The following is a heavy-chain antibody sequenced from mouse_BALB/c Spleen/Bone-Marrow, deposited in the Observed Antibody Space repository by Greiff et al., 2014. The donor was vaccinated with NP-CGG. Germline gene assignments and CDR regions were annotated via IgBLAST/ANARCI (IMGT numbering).Heavy chain of an antibody. CDR1: GFNIKDTY. D-gene: IGHD1-1*01. Sequence: VQLQQSGAELVKPGASVKLSCTASGFNIKDTYMHWVKQRPEQGLEWIGRIDPANGNTKYDPKFQGKATMTADTSSNTAYLQLSSLASEDTAVYYCAIYYYGSSGFAYWGQGTLVTVSA. J-gene: IGHJ3*01. CDR2: IDPANGNT. V-gene: IGHV14-3*02. CDR3: AIYYYGSSGFAY.